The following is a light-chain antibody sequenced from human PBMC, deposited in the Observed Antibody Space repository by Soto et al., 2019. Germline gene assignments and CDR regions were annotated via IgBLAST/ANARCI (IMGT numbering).Light chain of an antibody. CDR1: QGISNY. CDR2: AAS. J-gene: IGKJ3*01. V-gene: IGKV1-27*01. Sequence: DIQMTQSPSSLAASVGDRVTISCRASQGISNYLAWYQQKPGKVPKLLIYAASTLQSGVSSRFTGGGYGTDFTLTISSLQPEDVATYYCQKYNWPPFTFGPGTKVDIK. CDR3: QKYNWPPFT.